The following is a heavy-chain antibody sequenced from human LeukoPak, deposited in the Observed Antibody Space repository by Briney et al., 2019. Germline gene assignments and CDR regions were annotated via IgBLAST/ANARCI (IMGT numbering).Heavy chain of an antibody. CDR2: INPNSGGT. Sequence: ASVKVSCKASGYTFTGYYMHWLRQAPGQGLEWMGWINPNSGGTNYAQKFQGRVTMTRDTSISTAYMELSRLRSDDTAVYYCARAYCSSTSGYNARWFDHWGQGTLVTVSS. CDR1: GYTFTGYY. D-gene: IGHD2-2*02. J-gene: IGHJ5*02. CDR3: ARAYCSSTSGYNARWFDH. V-gene: IGHV1-2*02.